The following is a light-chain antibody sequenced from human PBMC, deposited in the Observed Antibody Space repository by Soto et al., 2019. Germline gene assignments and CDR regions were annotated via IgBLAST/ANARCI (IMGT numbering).Light chain of an antibody. V-gene: IGLV3-21*04. CDR3: QVWDSSSDRDVV. CDR1: NIGSKI. Sequence: SYELTQPPSVSGAPGTGGRITRWGNNIGSKIVHCYQQKPGQAPVLVIYYDSDRPSGIPERFSGSNSGNTATLTISRVEAGDEADYYCQVWDSSSDRDVVFGGGTKLTVL. J-gene: IGLJ2*01. CDR2: YDS.